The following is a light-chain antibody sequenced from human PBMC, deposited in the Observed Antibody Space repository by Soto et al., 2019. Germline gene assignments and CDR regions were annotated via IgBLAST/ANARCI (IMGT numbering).Light chain of an antibody. CDR2: DAS. CDR1: QSISSW. J-gene: IGKJ1*01. V-gene: IGKV1-5*01. CDR3: QQCNSYSWT. Sequence: DIQISQSPSTLSASVGDRVTITCRASQSISSWLAWYQQKPGKAPKLLIYDASSLESGVPSRFSGSGSGTEFTLTISSLQPDDFATYYCQQCNSYSWTFGQGTKVDIK.